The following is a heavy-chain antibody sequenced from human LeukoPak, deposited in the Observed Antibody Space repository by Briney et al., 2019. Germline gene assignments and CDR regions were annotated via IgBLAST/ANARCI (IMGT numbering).Heavy chain of an antibody. V-gene: IGHV4-59*01. Sequence: SETLSLTCIVSGGSLRSYYWSWIRQPPGKGLEWIGYIYYSGGTNYNPSLKSRVTISVDTSKNQFSLRLSSVTAADTAVYYCARERRGPSYFDYWGQGTLVTVSS. CDR3: ARERRGPSYFDY. CDR2: IYYSGGT. J-gene: IGHJ4*02. CDR1: GGSLRSYY.